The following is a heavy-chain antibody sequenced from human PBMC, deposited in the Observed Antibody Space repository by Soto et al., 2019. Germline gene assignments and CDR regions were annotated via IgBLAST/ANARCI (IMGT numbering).Heavy chain of an antibody. CDR2: IKQDGTDN. CDR3: ARGCGSSACPLYFDY. V-gene: IGHV3-7*01. CDR1: GFSFSNYW. D-gene: IGHD3-22*01. J-gene: IGHJ4*02. Sequence: VQLVESGGGSVQPGGSLRLSCAASGFSFSNYWMNWVRQAPGKGLEWVATIKQDGTDNNYVDSVKGRFSIFRDNAKNSLFLQMDSLRAEDTAVYYCARGCGSSACPLYFDYWGQGALATVSS.